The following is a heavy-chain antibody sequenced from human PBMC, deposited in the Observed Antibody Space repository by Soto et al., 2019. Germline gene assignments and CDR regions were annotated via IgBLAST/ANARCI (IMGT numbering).Heavy chain of an antibody. J-gene: IGHJ4*02. V-gene: IGHV3-30*15. D-gene: IGHD3-16*02. Sequence: QVQLVESGGSVVQPGRSLRLSCEASGFTFTSYAMHWVRQAPGKGLAWVAVISYDGINEYYADSVKGRFTISRDNSKNTLFLQMSSLRVEDKAVYYCARDRLRLGELSLIGYFDYWGQGTLVTVSS. CDR3: ARDRLRLGELSLIGYFDY. CDR2: ISYDGINE. CDR1: GFTFTSYA.